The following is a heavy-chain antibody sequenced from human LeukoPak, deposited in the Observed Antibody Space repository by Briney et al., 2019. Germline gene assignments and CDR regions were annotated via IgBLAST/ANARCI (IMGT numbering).Heavy chain of an antibody. Sequence: GGSLRLSCAASGFTFSSYAMNWVSQAPGKGLYWFSVISNSGGSPHYADSVKGRFTISRDNSKNTLYLQMSSLRAEDTAVYFCEKDVGIRYFDWLLLWGQGTLVTVSS. CDR1: GFTFSSYA. V-gene: IGHV3-23*01. D-gene: IGHD3-9*01. J-gene: IGHJ4*02. CDR2: ISNSGGSP. CDR3: EKDVGIRYFDWLLL.